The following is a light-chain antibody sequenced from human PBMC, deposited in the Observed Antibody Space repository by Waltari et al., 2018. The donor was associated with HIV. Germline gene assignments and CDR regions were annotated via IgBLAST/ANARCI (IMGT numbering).Light chain of an antibody. Sequence: SYELTQPPSVSVSPGQTASITCSGANLGDKYACWYQQKPGQSPVLVIYQDGKRPSGIPERFSGSNSGNTATLTISGTQAMDEADYYCQAWDSSTYVFGTGTKVTVL. CDR3: QAWDSSTYV. CDR2: QDG. J-gene: IGLJ1*01. CDR1: NLGDKY. V-gene: IGLV3-1*01.